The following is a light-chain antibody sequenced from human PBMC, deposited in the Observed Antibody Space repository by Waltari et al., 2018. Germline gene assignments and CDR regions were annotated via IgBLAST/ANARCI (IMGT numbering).Light chain of an antibody. CDR2: GAS. CDR1: QSISNN. J-gene: IGKJ1*01. CDR3: QQYNNWLWT. V-gene: IGKV3-15*01. Sequence: RVMTQSTATLSVSPGERATLPCRASQSISNNLAWYQQKPGQAPRLLIYGASTRATDIPARFSGSGSGTEFTLTISSLQSEDFAVYYCQQYNNWLWTFGQGTKVEVK.